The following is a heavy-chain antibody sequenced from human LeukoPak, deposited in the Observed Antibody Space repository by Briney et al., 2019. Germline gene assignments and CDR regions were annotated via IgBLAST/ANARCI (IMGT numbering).Heavy chain of an antibody. CDR1: GGTFSSYA. J-gene: IGHJ3*02. CDR3: ARSPKGDGYSPHAFDI. D-gene: IGHD5-24*01. Sequence: SVKVSCKASGGTFSSYAISWVRQAPGQGLEWMGRIIPMLGIANYAQKFQGRVTITADKSTSTAYMALSSLRSEDTAVYYCARSPKGDGYSPHAFDIWGQGTMVTVSS. V-gene: IGHV1-69*04. CDR2: IIPMLGIA.